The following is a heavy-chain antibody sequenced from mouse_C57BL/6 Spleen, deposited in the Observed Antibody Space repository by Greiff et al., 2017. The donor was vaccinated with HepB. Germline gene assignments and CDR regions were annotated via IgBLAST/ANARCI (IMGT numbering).Heavy chain of an antibody. CDR3: ARDPYYYGSRGYCDV. D-gene: IGHD1-1*01. J-gene: IGHJ1*03. V-gene: IGHV3-1*01. CDR2: ISYSGST. CDR1: GYSITSGYD. Sequence: VQLKESGPGMVKPSQSLSLTCTVTGYSITSGYDWHWIRPFPGNKLEWMGYISYSGSTNYNPSLKSRISITHDTSKNHFFLKLNSVTTEDTATYYCARDPYYYGSRGYCDVWGTGTTVTVSS.